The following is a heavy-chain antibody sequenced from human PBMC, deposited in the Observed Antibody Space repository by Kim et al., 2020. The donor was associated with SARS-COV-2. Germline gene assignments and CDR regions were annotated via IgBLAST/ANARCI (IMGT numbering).Heavy chain of an antibody. CDR3: ARVKSGSYYGFDY. J-gene: IGHJ4*02. Sequence: YADSVKGRFTISRDNSKNTLYLQMNSLRAEDTAVYYCARVKSGSYYGFDYWGQGTLVTVSS. V-gene: IGHV3-30*01. D-gene: IGHD1-26*01.